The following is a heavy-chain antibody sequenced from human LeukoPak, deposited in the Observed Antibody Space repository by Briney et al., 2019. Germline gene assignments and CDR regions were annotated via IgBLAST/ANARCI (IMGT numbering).Heavy chain of an antibody. CDR1: GGSISSGGYA. CDR3: AREGLGGLYFDY. V-gene: IGHV4-30-2*01. CDR2: MYPDGSA. J-gene: IGHJ4*02. D-gene: IGHD3-16*01. Sequence: NPSETLSLTCAVSGGSISSGGYAWSWIRQTPGKGPEWVGYMYPDGSAYYRSSLKSRVIISLDTSKNQFSLKLNSVTAADTAVYYCAREGLGGLYFDYWGQGTLVTVSS.